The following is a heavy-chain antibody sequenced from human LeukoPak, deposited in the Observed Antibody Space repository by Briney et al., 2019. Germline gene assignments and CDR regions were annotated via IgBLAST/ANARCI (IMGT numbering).Heavy chain of an antibody. CDR2: IYYSGST. V-gene: IGHV4-31*11. CDR1: VGSFSGYY. D-gene: IGHD3-22*01. Sequence: SETLSLTCAVYVGSFSGYYWSWIRQHPGKGLEWIGHIYYSGSTYYNPSLKSRVTISVDTSKNQFSLKLRSVTAADTAVYYCARASSGYSFQHWGQGTLVTVSS. CDR3: ARASSGYSFQH. J-gene: IGHJ1*01.